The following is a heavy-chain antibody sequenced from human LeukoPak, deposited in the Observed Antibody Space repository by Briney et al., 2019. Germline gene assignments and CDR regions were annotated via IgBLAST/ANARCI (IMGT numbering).Heavy chain of an antibody. CDR1: GFTFSDYY. CDR2: ISSSGSTI. Sequence: GGSLRLSCAASGFTFSDYYMSWIRQAPGKGLEWVSCISSSGSTIYYADSVKGRFTISRDNAKNSLYLQMNSLRAENTAVYYCASSARSYGYCWGSYRPLHLDYWGQGTLVTVSS. J-gene: IGHJ4*02. CDR3: ASSARSYGYCWGSYRPLHLDY. V-gene: IGHV3-11*01. D-gene: IGHD3-16*02.